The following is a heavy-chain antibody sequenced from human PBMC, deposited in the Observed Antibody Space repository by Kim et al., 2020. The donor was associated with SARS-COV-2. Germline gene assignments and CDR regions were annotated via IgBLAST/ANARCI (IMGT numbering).Heavy chain of an antibody. CDR3: ARGSTSPNYYYGMDV. D-gene: IGHD2-2*01. CDR2: IYLSGST. Sequence: SETLSLTCAVSGGSISSSNWWTWVRQPPGKGLEWIGEIYLSGSTNYNPSLKSRVTISVDKSKNQFSLNLSSVTAADTAVYYCARGSTSPNYYYGMDVWGQGTTVTVSS. J-gene: IGHJ6*02. CDR1: GGSISSSNW. V-gene: IGHV4-4*02.